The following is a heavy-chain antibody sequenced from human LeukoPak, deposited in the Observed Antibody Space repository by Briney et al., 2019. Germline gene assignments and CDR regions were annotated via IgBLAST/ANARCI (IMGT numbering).Heavy chain of an antibody. Sequence: PSETLSLTCTVSGYSISSGYYWGWIRQPPGKGLEWIGSIYHSGSTYYNPSLKSRVTISVDTSKNQFSLKLSSVTAVDTAVYYCARVGYSSSRDYYYYMDVWGKGTTVTVSS. J-gene: IGHJ6*03. CDR3: ARVGYSSSRDYYYYMDV. V-gene: IGHV4-38-2*02. CDR1: GYSISSGYY. CDR2: IYHSGST. D-gene: IGHD6-13*01.